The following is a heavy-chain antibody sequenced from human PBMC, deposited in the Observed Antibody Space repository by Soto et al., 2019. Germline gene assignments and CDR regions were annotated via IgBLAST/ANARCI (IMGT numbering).Heavy chain of an antibody. D-gene: IGHD3-16*02. CDR1: GGSFSGYY. V-gene: IGHV4-34*01. Sequence: QVQLQQWGAGLLKPSETLSLTCAVYGGSFSGYYWSWIRQPPGKGLEWIGEINHSGSTNYNPSLKSRVTISVDTSKNQFSLKLSSVTAADTAVYYCARSFVWGSYRPNDAFDIWGQGTMVTVSS. CDR2: INHSGST. J-gene: IGHJ3*02. CDR3: ARSFVWGSYRPNDAFDI.